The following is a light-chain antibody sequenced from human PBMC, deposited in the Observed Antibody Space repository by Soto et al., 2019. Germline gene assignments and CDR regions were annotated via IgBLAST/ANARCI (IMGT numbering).Light chain of an antibody. Sequence: DIQMTQSPSTLSASVGDRVTITCRASQSISNWLAWYQQRPGKDPKLLIYNASNLESGVPSRFSGSGSGTEFTLIISSRQPDDFATYYCQQYNSYSWTSGQGTKVDIK. J-gene: IGKJ1*01. CDR1: QSISNW. CDR2: NAS. CDR3: QQYNSYSWT. V-gene: IGKV1-5*03.